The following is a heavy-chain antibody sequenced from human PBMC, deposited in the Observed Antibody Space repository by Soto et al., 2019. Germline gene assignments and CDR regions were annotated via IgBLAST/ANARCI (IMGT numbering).Heavy chain of an antibody. V-gene: IGHV5-51*01. D-gene: IGHD3-10*01. CDR3: AGGGVRGVITRTRDYYGMDV. CDR1: GYSFTSYW. CDR2: IYPGDSDT. J-gene: IGHJ6*02. Sequence: GESLKISCKGSGYSFTSYWIGWVRQMPGKGLEWMGIIYPGDSDTRYSPSFQGQVTISADKSISTAYLQWSSLKASDTAMYYCAGGGVRGVITRTRDYYGMDVWGQLTTVTVSS.